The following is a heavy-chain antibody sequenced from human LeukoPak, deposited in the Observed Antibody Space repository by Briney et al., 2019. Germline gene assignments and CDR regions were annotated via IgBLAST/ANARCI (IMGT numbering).Heavy chain of an antibody. J-gene: IGHJ3*02. CDR1: GYTFTTYG. V-gene: IGHV1-18*01. D-gene: IGHD2-15*01. Sequence: ASVKVSCKASGYTFTTYGISWVRQAPGQGLEWMGWISAYNGNTNYAQKFQGRDTMTTDTSASTVYMELRSLRSDDTALYYCARRDLLTAFDIWGQGTMVTVSS. CDR2: ISAYNGNT. CDR3: ARRDLLTAFDI.